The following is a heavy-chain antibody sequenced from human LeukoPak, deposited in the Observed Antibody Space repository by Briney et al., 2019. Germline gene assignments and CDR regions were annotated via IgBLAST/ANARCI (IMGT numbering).Heavy chain of an antibody. CDR3: ARGRVGATRFDY. J-gene: IGHJ4*02. Sequence: GGSLRLSCAASGFTFSSYSMNWVRQAPGKGLEWVSAISGSGGSTYYAGSVKGRFTISRDNSKNTLYLQMNSLRSEDTAVYYCARGRVGATRFDYWGQGTLVTVSS. D-gene: IGHD1-26*01. CDR1: GFTFSSYS. V-gene: IGHV3-23*01. CDR2: ISGSGGST.